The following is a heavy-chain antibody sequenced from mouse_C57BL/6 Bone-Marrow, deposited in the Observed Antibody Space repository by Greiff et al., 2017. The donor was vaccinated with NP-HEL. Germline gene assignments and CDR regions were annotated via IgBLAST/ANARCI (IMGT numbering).Heavy chain of an antibody. CDR1: GFNIKDYY. V-gene: IGHV14-2*01. Sequence: VQLQQSGAELVKPGASVKLSCTASGFNIKDYYMHWVKQRTEQGLEWIGRIDPEDGDTKYAAKFQGKATITADTSSNTAYLQLSSLTSEDTAVYYCSRDYSSFYYYAMDYWGQGTSVTVSS. J-gene: IGHJ4*01. CDR3: SRDYSSFYYYAMDY. D-gene: IGHD1-1*01. CDR2: IDPEDGDT.